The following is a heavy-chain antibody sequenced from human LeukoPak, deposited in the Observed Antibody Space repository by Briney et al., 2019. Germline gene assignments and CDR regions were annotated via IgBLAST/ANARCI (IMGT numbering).Heavy chain of an antibody. D-gene: IGHD4-17*01. CDR1: GYTFTSYD. Sequence: ASVEVSCKASGYTFTSYDINWVRQATGQGLEWMGWMNPNSGNTGYAQKFQGRVTMTRNTSISTAYMELSSLRSEDTAVYYCARGLYGDFAGYYYYYMDVWGKGTTVTVSS. CDR3: ARGLYGDFAGYYYYYMDV. J-gene: IGHJ6*03. CDR2: MNPNSGNT. V-gene: IGHV1-8*01.